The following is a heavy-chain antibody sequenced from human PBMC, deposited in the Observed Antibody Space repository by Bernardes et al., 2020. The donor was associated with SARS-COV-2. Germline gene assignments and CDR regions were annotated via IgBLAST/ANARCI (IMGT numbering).Heavy chain of an antibody. CDR3: AFGGYCSSTSCYGPFDY. CDR1: RFTCSKSA. J-gene: IGHJ4*02. V-gene: IGHV3-23*01. CDR2: ISGSGGST. Sequence: GGSLRLSCAASRFTCSKSAMSWVRQAPGKGLEWVSAISGSGGSTYYADSVKGRFTISRDNSKNTLYLQMNSLRAEDTAVYYCAFGGYCSSTSCYGPFDYWGQGTLVTVSS. D-gene: IGHD2-2*01.